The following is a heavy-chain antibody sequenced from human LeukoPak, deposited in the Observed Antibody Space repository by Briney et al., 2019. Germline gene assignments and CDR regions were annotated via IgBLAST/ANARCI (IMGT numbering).Heavy chain of an antibody. V-gene: IGHV4-61*02. CDR1: GNSIANTFYY. J-gene: IGHJ4*02. Sequence: SETLFLTCTVSGNSIANTFYYWSWLRQPAGKGLEWIGRIYTTGSTDYNPSLKSRVTISLDTSRNQFSLKLSSVTAADTAVYYCARRQDGHDYWGQGTLVTVSS. CDR3: ARRQDGHDY. CDR2: IYTTGST.